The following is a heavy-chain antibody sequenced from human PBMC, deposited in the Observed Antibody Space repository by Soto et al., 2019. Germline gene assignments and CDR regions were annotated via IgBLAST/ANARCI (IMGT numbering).Heavy chain of an antibody. Sequence: QEQLVESGGGVVQPGRSLRLSCAASGFTFNSYGMHWVRQAPGKGLEWVAVIASDGSYEYYADSGKGRFTISRDNSKNMLYLKMSCLREEDSSVYYWAKDKCTSSWQLYWYVDLWGRGTLFTVSS. D-gene: IGHD6-13*01. CDR2: IASDGSYE. CDR3: AKDKCTSSWQLYWYVDL. CDR1: GFTFNSYG. J-gene: IGHJ2*01. V-gene: IGHV3-30*18.